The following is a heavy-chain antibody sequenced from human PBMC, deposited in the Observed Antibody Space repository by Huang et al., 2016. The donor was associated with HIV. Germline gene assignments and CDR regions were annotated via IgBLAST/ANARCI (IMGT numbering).Heavy chain of an antibody. CDR3: ATGFDVFFDF. CDR2: CDPEIGET. V-gene: IGHV1-24*01. CDR1: EYPLTELS. Sequence: QVQLVQSRAEVKKPGASVKVSCKVSEYPLTELSIHWVRQPPGKGLEWMGGCDPEIGETIYAQKFQGRVTMTEDTSTETAFMELSGLRPEETAVYYCATGFDVFFDFWGQGTLVTVSS. J-gene: IGHJ4*02. D-gene: IGHD3-9*01.